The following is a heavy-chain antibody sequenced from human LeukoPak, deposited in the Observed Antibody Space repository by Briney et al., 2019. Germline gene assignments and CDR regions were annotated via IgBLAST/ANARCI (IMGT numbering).Heavy chain of an antibody. J-gene: IGHJ5*02. CDR3: ARGGVYCSSTSCSFDP. CDR1: GFTVSSNY. CDR2: IYSGGST. Sequence: PGGSLRLSCAASGFTVSSNYMSWVRQAPGKGLERVSVIYSGGSTYYADSVEGRFTISRDNSKNTLYLQMNSLRAEDTAVYYCARGGVYCSSTSCSFDPWGQGTLVTVSS. V-gene: IGHV3-53*01. D-gene: IGHD2-2*01.